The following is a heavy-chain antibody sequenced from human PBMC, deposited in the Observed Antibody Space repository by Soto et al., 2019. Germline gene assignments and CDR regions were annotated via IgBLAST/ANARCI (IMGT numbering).Heavy chain of an antibody. CDR1: GSALTELS. V-gene: IGHV1-24*01. J-gene: IGHJ5*02. Sequence: QVRLIQSGTEVKKPGASVKVSCSLSGSALTELSLHWVRQAPGKGLEWMGCSDREDGETFYAQKFEGRLTITDDTSTNTAYMELRSLGSEDAVVYYCTRGNWFDPWGQGTLVAVSS. CDR3: TRGNWFDP. CDR2: SDREDGET.